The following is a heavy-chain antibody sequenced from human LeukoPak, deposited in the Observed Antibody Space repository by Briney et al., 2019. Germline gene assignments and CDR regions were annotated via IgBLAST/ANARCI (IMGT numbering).Heavy chain of an antibody. Sequence: GASVKVSCKASGYTFTSYGISWVRQAPGQGLEWMGWISAYNGNTNYAQKLQGRVTMTTDTSTSTAYMELRSLRSHDTAVYYCARTSSSWVYYYGMDVWGQGTTVTVSS. CDR3: ARTSSSWVYYYGMDV. CDR1: GYTFTSYG. V-gene: IGHV1-18*01. D-gene: IGHD6-13*01. CDR2: ISAYNGNT. J-gene: IGHJ6*02.